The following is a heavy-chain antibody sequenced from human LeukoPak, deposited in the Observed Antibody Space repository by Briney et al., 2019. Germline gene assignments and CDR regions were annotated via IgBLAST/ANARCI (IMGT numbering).Heavy chain of an antibody. CDR1: GFTFSSYW. V-gene: IGHV3-7*01. D-gene: IGHD3-16*02. J-gene: IGHJ4*02. Sequence: GGSLRLSCAGSGFTFSSYWMSWVRQAPGKGLEWVANIKQDGSEKYYVDSVKGRFTISRDNAKNSLYLQMNSLRAEDTAVYYCARAMITFGGVIVIPSFDYWGQGTLVTVSS. CDR3: ARAMITFGGVIVIPSFDY. CDR2: IKQDGSEK.